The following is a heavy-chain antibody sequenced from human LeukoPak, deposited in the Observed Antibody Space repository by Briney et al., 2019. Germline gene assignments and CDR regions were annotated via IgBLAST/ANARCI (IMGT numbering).Heavy chain of an antibody. Sequence: PSETLSLTCTVSGGSISSSSYYWGWIRQPPGKGLEWIGSIYYSGSTYYNPPLKSRVTISVDTSKNQFSLKLSSVTAADTAVYYCARAYYYDSSGSHACDAFDIWGQGTMVTVSS. CDR3: ARAYYYDSSGSHACDAFDI. CDR2: IYYSGST. D-gene: IGHD3-22*01. CDR1: GGSISSSSYY. V-gene: IGHV4-39*01. J-gene: IGHJ3*02.